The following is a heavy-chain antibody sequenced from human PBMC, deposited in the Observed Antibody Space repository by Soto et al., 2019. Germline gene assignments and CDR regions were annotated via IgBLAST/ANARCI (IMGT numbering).Heavy chain of an antibody. Sequence: ELQLVESGGGLVQPGGSLRLSCAASGFTFSSYSMNWVRQAPGKGLKWVSYISSSSSSIYYADSVKGRFTISRDNAKNSLYLEMNSLRDEDTAVYYCARDWRSSRWAEPFDYWGQGTLVTVSS. J-gene: IGHJ4*02. CDR2: ISSSSSSI. CDR3: ARDWRSSRWAEPFDY. CDR1: GFTFSSYS. V-gene: IGHV3-48*02. D-gene: IGHD6-13*01.